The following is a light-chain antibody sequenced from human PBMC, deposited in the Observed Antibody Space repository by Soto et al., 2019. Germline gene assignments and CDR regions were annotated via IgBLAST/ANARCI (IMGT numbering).Light chain of an antibody. J-gene: IGKJ1*01. CDR1: QSVSSN. Sequence: EIVMTQSPAPLSVSPGERATLSCRASQSVSSNLAWYQQKPSQSPRLLIYGASTRATGIPARFSGSGSGTEFTLTISSLQSEDFAVYYCQQYNNWWTFGQGTKVEIK. CDR2: GAS. V-gene: IGKV3-15*01. CDR3: QQYNNWWT.